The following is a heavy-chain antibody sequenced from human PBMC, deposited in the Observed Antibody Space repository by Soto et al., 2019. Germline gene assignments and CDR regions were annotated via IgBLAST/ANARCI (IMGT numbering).Heavy chain of an antibody. J-gene: IGHJ5*01. CDR1: GGSISSSSYY. Sequence: QLQLQESGPGLVKPTETLSLTCTVAGGSISSSSYYWGWIRQPPGDGLQWIGNIYYSGSTYYNPSLKSQFTIPVDTSKTPFSLKLSSVTAADTAVYYCGRLIYCSAGGCYSGNWFDSLGQGTLVTVSS. D-gene: IGHD2-15*01. V-gene: IGHV4-39*02. CDR3: GRLIYCSAGGCYSGNWFDS. CDR2: IYYSGST.